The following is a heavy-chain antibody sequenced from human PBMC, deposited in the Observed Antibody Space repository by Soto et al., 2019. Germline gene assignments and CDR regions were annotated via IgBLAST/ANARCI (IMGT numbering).Heavy chain of an antibody. CDR2: VYWNDDK. CDR3: ANSPYQEPIHF. V-gene: IGHV2-5*01. Sequence: QITLKESGPTLVKPTQTLTLTCSFSGFSLTTSGVGVGWIRQPPGKALDWLALVYWNDDKRYSPSLKSRLTITKDTSRNQVVLTMTNMDPVDTATYFCANSPYQEPIHFWGQGTLVTVSS. D-gene: IGHD1-26*01. CDR1: GFSLTTSGVG. J-gene: IGHJ4*02.